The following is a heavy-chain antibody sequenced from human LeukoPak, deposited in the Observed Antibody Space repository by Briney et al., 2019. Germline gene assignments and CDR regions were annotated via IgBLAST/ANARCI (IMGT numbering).Heavy chain of an antibody. CDR2: ISYDGSNK. J-gene: IGHJ4*02. CDR1: GFTFSSYA. CDR3: AREGGDTFDY. V-gene: IGHV3-30*04. D-gene: IGHD3-16*01. Sequence: GRSLRLSCAASGFTFSSYAMHWVRQAPGKGLEWVAVISYDGSNKYYADSVKGRFTISRDNSKNTLYLQMNSLRAEDTAVYYCAREGGDTFDYWGQGTLVTVSS.